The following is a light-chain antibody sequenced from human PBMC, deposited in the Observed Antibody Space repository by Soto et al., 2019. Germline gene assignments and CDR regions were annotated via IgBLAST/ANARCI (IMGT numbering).Light chain of an antibody. CDR1: SGHSSYA. J-gene: IGLJ1*01. CDR3: QTWGTGIHYV. Sequence: QSVLTQSPSASASLGASVKLTCTLSSGHSSYAIAWYQQQPEKGPRYLMKLNSDGSHSKGDGIPDRFSGSSSGAERYLTISSLQSEDEADYYCQTWGTGIHYVFGTGTKVTV. CDR2: LNSDGSH. V-gene: IGLV4-69*01.